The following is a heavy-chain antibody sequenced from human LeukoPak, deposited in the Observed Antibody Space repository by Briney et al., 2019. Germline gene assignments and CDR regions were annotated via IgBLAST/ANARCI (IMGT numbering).Heavy chain of an antibody. CDR3: ARAALESRYFDWPGTFDI. J-gene: IGHJ3*02. Sequence: GGSLRLSCVASGFIFNSNWMSWVRQAPGKGREWVANINQDGSKENYVGSVKDRFTISRDNAKKSLYLQMSGLRAEDTAVYYCARAALESRYFDWPGTFDIWGQGTKVTVSS. CDR1: GFIFNSNW. D-gene: IGHD3-9*01. CDR2: INQDGSKE. V-gene: IGHV3-7*01.